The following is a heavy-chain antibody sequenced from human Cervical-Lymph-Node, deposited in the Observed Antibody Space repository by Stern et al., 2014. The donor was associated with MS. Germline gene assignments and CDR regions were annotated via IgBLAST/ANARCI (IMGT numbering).Heavy chain of an antibody. CDR3: TLFSN. V-gene: IGHV3-23*04. CDR2: ISGSGDST. CDR1: GLNLNNYA. Sequence: EVQLVESGGKLVLPGGSLRLSCVASGLNLNNYAIHWVRQVPGKGLEWVSTISGSGDSTHYADSVKGRFIISRDDAKNTLYLQMHTLRVEDTAFYYCTLFSNWVQGTLVTVSS. J-gene: IGHJ4*02.